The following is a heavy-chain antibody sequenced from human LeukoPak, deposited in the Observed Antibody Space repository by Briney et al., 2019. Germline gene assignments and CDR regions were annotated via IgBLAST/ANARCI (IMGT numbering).Heavy chain of an antibody. CDR2: INPYNGNT. CDR1: GYTFTSYG. J-gene: IGHJ4*02. V-gene: IGHV1-18*01. Sequence: ASVKVSCKASGYTFTSYGISWVRQAPGQGLECMGLINPYNGNTNYALKVQGGVTMTTDTSTSTAYMELRSLRSDDTAVYYCARMILLLGDVLTVPPRGFDYWGQGTLVTVSS. CDR3: ARMILLLGDVLTVPPRGFDY. D-gene: IGHD3-9*01.